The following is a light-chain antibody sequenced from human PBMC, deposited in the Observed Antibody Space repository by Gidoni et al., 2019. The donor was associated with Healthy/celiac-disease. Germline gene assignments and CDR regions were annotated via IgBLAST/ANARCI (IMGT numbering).Light chain of an antibody. CDR1: SSDVGVYHY. CDR3: SSYAGSNNLV. J-gene: IGLJ2*01. Sequence: QSALTQPPSASGSPGQSVTISCTGTSSDVGVYHYVSWYQQHPGKAPKLMIYEVSKRPSGVPDRFFGSKSGNTASLTVSGLQAEDEADYYCSSYAGSNNLVFGGGTKLTVL. CDR2: EVS. V-gene: IGLV2-8*01.